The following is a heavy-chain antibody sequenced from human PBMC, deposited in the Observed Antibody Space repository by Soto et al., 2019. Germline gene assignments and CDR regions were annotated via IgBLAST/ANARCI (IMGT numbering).Heavy chain of an antibody. V-gene: IGHV4-31*03. CDR3: ARAGGVSVYYFAY. CDR1: GGSISSGGYY. CDR2: IYYSGST. D-gene: IGHD3-16*02. Sequence: QVQLQESGPGLVKPSQTLSLTCTVSGGSISSGGYYWSWIRQHPGKGLEWIGYIYYSGSTYYNPAHKSRVTKAVNRSKNQFSLKLSSVTAADTAVYYCARAGGVSVYYFAYWGQGTLVTVAS. J-gene: IGHJ4*02.